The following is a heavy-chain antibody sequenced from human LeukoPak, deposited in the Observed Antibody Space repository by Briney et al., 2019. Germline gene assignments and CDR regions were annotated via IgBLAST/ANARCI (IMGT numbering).Heavy chain of an antibody. J-gene: IGHJ3*02. CDR2: INPSGGGT. CDR1: GYTFTSYY. Sequence: ASVKVSCKASGYTFTSYYMHWVRQAPGQGLEWMGIINPSGGGTSYAQKFQGRVTMARDMSTSTVYMELSSLRSEDTAVYYCARALEVAGSGSYYTAFDIWGQGTMVTVSS. V-gene: IGHV1-46*01. CDR3: ARALEVAGSGSYYTAFDI. D-gene: IGHD3-10*01.